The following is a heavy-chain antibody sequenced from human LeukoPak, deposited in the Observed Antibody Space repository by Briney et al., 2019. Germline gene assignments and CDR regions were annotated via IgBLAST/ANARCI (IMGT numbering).Heavy chain of an antibody. CDR3: ARVAYDFWSGYYQNYFDY. V-gene: IGHV3-33*01. CDR1: GFTFSSYG. J-gene: IGHJ4*02. D-gene: IGHD3-3*01. CDR2: IWYDGSNK. Sequence: GGSLRLSCAASGFTFSSYGMHWVRQAPGPGQERVAVIWYDGSNKYYADSVKGRFTISRDNSKNTLYLQMNSLRAEDTAVYYCARVAYDFWSGYYQNYFDYWGQGTLVTVSS.